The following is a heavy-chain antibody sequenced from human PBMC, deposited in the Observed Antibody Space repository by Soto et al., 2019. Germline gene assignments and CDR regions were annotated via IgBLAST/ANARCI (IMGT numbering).Heavy chain of an antibody. CDR1: GRSVSTYY. Sequence: SETLSLTCTVSGRSVSTYYWSWIRQPPGKGLEWIGDIYYSGRTNYNPSLKSRVTISVDPSKNQFSLNLSSVTAADTAVYYCAVQYSTSPFFDYWGQGTLVTVSS. D-gene: IGHD6-6*01. CDR3: AVQYSTSPFFDY. V-gene: IGHV4-59*02. J-gene: IGHJ4*02. CDR2: IYYSGRT.